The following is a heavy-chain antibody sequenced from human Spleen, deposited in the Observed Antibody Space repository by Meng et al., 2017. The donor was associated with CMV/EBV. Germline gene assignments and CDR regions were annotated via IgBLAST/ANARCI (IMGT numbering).Heavy chain of an antibody. D-gene: IGHD3-3*01. V-gene: IGHV1-18*01. CDR1: GYNFTSYG. CDR2: ISAYNGNT. CDR3: ARGPAFWSDYYFDY. Sequence: ASVKVSCKASGYNFTSYGISWVRQAPGQGLEWMGWISAYNGNTNYAQKLQGRVTMTTDTSTSTAYMELRSLRSDDTAVYYCARGPAFWSDYYFDYWGQGTLVTVSS. J-gene: IGHJ4*02.